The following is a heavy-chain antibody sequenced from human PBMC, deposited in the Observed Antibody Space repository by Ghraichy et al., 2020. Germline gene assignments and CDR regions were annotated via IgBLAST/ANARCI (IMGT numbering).Heavy chain of an antibody. Sequence: GGSLRLSCAASGFTFSNYAMSWVRQAPGKGLEWVSTISGNGGSTYYADSVKGRFTISRDNSKSTLFLQMNSLRAEDTAVYYCAKAGSSWYPVDYWGQGTLVPFSS. CDR3: AKAGSSWYPVDY. D-gene: IGHD6-13*01. J-gene: IGHJ4*02. CDR1: GFTFSNYA. V-gene: IGHV3-23*01. CDR2: ISGNGGST.